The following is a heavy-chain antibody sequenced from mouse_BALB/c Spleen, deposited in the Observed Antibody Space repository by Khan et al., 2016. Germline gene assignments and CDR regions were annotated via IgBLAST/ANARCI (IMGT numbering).Heavy chain of an antibody. D-gene: IGHD1-1*01. CDR3: TRGIAVYFDY. V-gene: IGHV1S22*01. CDR2: IYSGSGSI. CDR1: GYTFTSYW. Sequence: LQQSGSELVRPGSSVKLSCKASGYTFTSYWMHWVKQRPGQGLEWIGNIYSGSGSINYDEKFKRKATLTVDTSSSTAYIQLSSLTSEDSAVYYCTRGIAVYFDYWGQGTTLTVSS. J-gene: IGHJ2*01.